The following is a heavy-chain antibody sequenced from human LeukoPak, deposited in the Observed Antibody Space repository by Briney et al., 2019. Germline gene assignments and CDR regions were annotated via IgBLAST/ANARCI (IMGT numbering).Heavy chain of an antibody. Sequence: RTSETLSLTCTVSGYSISSGHYWGWIRHPPGKGLEWIGNIYHSGSTYYNPSLKSRVTISVDTSKNQFSLKLSSVTAADTAVYYCARSLLSSWFRFDPWGQGTLVTVSS. J-gene: IGHJ5*02. CDR3: ARSLLSSWFRFDP. V-gene: IGHV4-38-2*02. D-gene: IGHD6-13*01. CDR2: IYHSGST. CDR1: GYSISSGHY.